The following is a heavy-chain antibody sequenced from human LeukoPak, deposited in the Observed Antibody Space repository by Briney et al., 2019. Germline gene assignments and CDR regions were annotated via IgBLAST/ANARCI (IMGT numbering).Heavy chain of an antibody. CDR3: ATHHSTKGFDY. V-gene: IGHV3-33*01. J-gene: IGHJ4*02. D-gene: IGHD2-15*01. Sequence: PGGSLRLSCAASGFTFRSYGMHWVRQALGKGLDWVAIIWYDGSNKYYADSVKGRFIISKDNSKNTLYLQMNSLRAEDTAVYYCATHHSTKGFDYWGQGTLVTVSS. CDR2: IWYDGSNK. CDR1: GFTFRSYG.